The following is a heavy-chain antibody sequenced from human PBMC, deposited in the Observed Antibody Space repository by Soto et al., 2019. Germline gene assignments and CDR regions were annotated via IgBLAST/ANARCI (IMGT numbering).Heavy chain of an antibody. J-gene: IGHJ4*02. Sequence: ASVKVSCKVSGYTLTALSMHWVRQAPGKGLEWMGGFDPEDGETIYARKFQGRVTMTEDTSTDTAYMELSSLRSEDTAVYYCATGVLGYWSSTSCSNFDYWGQGTLVTISS. CDR3: ATGVLGYWSSTSCSNFDY. D-gene: IGHD2-2*01. V-gene: IGHV1-24*01. CDR2: FDPEDGET. CDR1: GYTLTALS.